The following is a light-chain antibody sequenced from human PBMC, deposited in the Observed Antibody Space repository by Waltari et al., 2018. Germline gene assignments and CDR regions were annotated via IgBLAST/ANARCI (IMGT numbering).Light chain of an antibody. CDR2: WAS. V-gene: IGKV4-1*01. CDR3: QQYYSTPPA. J-gene: IGKJ1*01. CDR1: PSVLYSSNNINY. Sequence: DIVVTQSPDSVAVSLGERATINCKSSPSVLYSSNNINYLAWYQQKPGQPPRLLIYWASTRESGVPDRFSGSGSGTDFTLTINTLQAEDMAVYYCQQYYSTPPAFGQGTRVEI.